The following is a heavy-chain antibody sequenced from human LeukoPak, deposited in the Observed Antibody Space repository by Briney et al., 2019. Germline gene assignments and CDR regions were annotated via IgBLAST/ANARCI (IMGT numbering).Heavy chain of an antibody. CDR1: GGSISSYY. CDR3: RGYSYGNTFDY. Sequence: SETLSLTCTVSGGSISSYYWSWIRQPPGKGLEWIGYIYYSGSTNYNPSLKSRVTISVDTPKNQFSLKLSSVTAADTAVYYCRGYSYGNTFDYWGQGTLVTVSS. D-gene: IGHD5-18*01. J-gene: IGHJ4*02. CDR2: IYYSGST. V-gene: IGHV4-59*01.